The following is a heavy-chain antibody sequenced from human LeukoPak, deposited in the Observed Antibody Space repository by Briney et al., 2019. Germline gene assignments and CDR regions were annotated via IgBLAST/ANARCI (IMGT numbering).Heavy chain of an antibody. Sequence: GGSLRLSCAASGFTFDDYAMHWVRQAPGKGLEWVSLISGDGGSTYYADSVKGRFTISRDNSKNSLYLQMNSLRAEDTAVYYCARGTTLRYFDWLLSTLDAFDIWGQGTMVTVSS. D-gene: IGHD3-9*01. J-gene: IGHJ3*02. CDR3: ARGTTLRYFDWLLSTLDAFDI. CDR1: GFTFDDYA. CDR2: ISGDGGST. V-gene: IGHV3-43*02.